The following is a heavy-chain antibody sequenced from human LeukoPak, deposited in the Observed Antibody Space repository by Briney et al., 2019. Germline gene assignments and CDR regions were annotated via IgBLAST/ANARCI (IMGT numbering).Heavy chain of an antibody. J-gene: IGHJ4*02. CDR2: ISTSSSSI. Sequence: GGSLRLSRAASGFTFSSYSMNWVRQAPGKGLEWVSSISTSSSSIYYADSVKGRFTISRDNAKNSLYLQMNSLRAEDTAVYYCARDHLAPYFASYSSSSGTFDNWGQGTLVTVSS. CDR1: GFTFSSYS. V-gene: IGHV3-21*01. D-gene: IGHD6-6*01. CDR3: ARDHLAPYFASYSSSSGTFDN.